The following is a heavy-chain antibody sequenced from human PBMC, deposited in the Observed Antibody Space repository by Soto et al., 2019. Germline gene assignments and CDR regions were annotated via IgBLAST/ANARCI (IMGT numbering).Heavy chain of an antibody. CDR2: INPKSGGT. V-gene: IGHV1-2*04. CDR1: GYSFTDYH. D-gene: IGHD2-8*01. J-gene: IGHJ6*02. CDR3: ARGDSTDCSNGVCSFCYTHVMDV. Sequence: ASVKVSCKASGYSFTDYHIHWVRQAPGQGLEWLGRINPKSGGTSTAQKFQGWVTMTTDTSISTASMELTRLTSDDTAIYYCARGDSTDCSNGVCSFCYTHVMDVWG.